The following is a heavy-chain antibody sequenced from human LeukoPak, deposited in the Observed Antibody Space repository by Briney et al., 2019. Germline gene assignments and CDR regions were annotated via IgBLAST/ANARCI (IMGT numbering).Heavy chain of an antibody. J-gene: IGHJ4*02. CDR2: IRLDGSNK. Sequence: PGGSLRLSCAASGFTFSSCGMHWVRQAPGKGLEWVAFIRLDGSNKYYADSVKGRFTISRDNSKNTLYLQMNSLRAEDTSVYYCAKGVTYSFDYWGQGTLVTVSS. D-gene: IGHD4-11*01. CDR1: GFTFSSCG. CDR3: AKGVTYSFDY. V-gene: IGHV3-30*02.